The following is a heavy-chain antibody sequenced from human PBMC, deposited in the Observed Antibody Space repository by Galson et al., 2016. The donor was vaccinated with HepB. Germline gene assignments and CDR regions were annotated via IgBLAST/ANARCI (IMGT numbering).Heavy chain of an antibody. CDR1: GFTFSDFG. D-gene: IGHD3-22*01. J-gene: IGHJ6*02. V-gene: IGHV3-33*01. Sequence: SLRLSCAAFGFTFSDFGMHWVRQAPGKGLEWLSSIWHDGSNKYYADSVKGRITISRDNSESTLYLEMNRLRDDDTAVYYCARDWMVISTLFYYGMDVWGQGTTVTVS. CDR3: ARDWMVISTLFYYGMDV. CDR2: IWHDGSNK.